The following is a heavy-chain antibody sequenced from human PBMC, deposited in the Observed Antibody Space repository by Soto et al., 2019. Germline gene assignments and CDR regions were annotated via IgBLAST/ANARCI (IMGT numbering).Heavy chain of an antibody. V-gene: IGHV3-30*18. CDR1: GFTFSNYG. Sequence: QVQLVESGGGVVQPGMSLSLSCAASGFTFSNYGMHWVRQALGKGLEWVTLISNDGSNKFYADSVKGRFTISRDNSKNTLYLQMTSLKTEDTAVYYCAKDGAATGTHNFDYWGQGTLVTVSS. CDR2: ISNDGSNK. D-gene: IGHD6-25*01. J-gene: IGHJ4*02. CDR3: AKDGAATGTHNFDY.